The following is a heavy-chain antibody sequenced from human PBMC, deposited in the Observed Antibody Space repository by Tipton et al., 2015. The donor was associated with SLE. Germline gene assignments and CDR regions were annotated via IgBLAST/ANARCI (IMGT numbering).Heavy chain of an antibody. J-gene: IGHJ4*02. CDR1: GNTFTTYD. CDR3: ANLAVTGQEY. D-gene: IGHD6-19*01. V-gene: IGHV1-8*01. CDR2: MNPNSGNT. Sequence: QLVQSGAEVKKPGASVKVSCKASGNTFTTYDINWVRQATGQGLEWMGWMNPNSGNTGYAQKFQGRVAMTRNTSISTAYMELSSLTSEDTAVYFCANLAVTGQEYWGQGALVTVSS.